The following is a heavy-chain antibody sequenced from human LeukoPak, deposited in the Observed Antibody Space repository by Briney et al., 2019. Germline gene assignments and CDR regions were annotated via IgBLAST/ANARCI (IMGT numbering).Heavy chain of an antibody. CDR1: GGSISSYY. Sequence: SETLSLTCTVSGGSISSYYWSWIRQPPGKGLEWIGYINYSGSTDYNPSLKRRVTISVDTSKNQFSLKLSSVTAADTAVYYCARGIIEMSTIFDCWGQGTLVTVSS. CDR2: INYSGST. V-gene: IGHV4-59*01. CDR3: ARGIIEMSTIFDC. J-gene: IGHJ4*02. D-gene: IGHD5-24*01.